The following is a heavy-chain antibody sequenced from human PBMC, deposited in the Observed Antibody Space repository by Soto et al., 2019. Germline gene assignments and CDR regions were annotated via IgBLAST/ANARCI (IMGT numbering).Heavy chain of an antibody. D-gene: IGHD4-17*01. CDR2: IIPILGIA. CDR1: GGTVSSYT. V-gene: IGHV1-69*02. CDR3: ARGSPDYSDDEAEYFQH. Sequence: SVKVSCKASGGTVSSYTISWVRQAPGQGLEWMGRIIPILGIANYAQKFQGRVTITADKSTSTAYMELSSLRSEDTAVYYCARGSPDYSDDEAEYFQHWGQGTLVTVSS. J-gene: IGHJ1*01.